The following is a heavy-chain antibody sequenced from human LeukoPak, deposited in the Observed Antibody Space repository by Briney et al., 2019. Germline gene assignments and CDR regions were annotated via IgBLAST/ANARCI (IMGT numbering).Heavy chain of an antibody. V-gene: IGHV3-30-3*01. CDR1: GFTFSSYA. J-gene: IGHJ4*02. Sequence: GGSLRLSCAASGFTFSSYAMHWVRQAPGKGLEWVAVISYDGSNKYYADSVKGRFTISRDNSKNTLYLQMNSLRAEDTAVYYCARDRAAAGSLDYWGQGTLVTVSS. D-gene: IGHD6-13*01. CDR3: ARDRAAAGSLDY. CDR2: ISYDGSNK.